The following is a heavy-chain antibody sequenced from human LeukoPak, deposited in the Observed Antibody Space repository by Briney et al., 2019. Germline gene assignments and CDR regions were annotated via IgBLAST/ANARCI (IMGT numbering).Heavy chain of an antibody. J-gene: IGHJ6*03. CDR3: ARDMKQWLVRESYYYYYMDV. Sequence: SETLSLTCTVSGGSISSYYWSWIRQPAGKGLEWIGRIYTSGSTNYNPSPKSRVTMSVDTSKNQFSLKLSSVTAADTAVYYCARDMKQWLVRESYYYYYMDVWGKGTTVTVSS. D-gene: IGHD6-19*01. CDR2: IYTSGST. CDR1: GGSISSYY. V-gene: IGHV4-4*07.